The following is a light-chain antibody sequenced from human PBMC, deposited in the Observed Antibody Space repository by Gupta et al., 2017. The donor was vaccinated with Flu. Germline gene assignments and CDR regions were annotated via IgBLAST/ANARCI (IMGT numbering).Light chain of an antibody. CDR2: WAS. CDR1: QSVLYSSSNKNY. J-gene: IGKJ4*01. V-gene: IGKV4-1*01. Sequence: SEGDTATISCKSSQSVLYSSSNKNYVAGYQQKPGQPPKLLIYWASTRESGVPDRFSGSGSGTEFALTIRSLQAEDVAVYYCQQYYNTPLTFGGGTKVEIK. CDR3: QQYYNTPLT.